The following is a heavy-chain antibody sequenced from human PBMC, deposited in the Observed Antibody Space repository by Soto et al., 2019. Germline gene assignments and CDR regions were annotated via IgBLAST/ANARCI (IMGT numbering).Heavy chain of an antibody. D-gene: IGHD4-4*01. CDR3: AKAGTVTTPQYYYYMDV. Sequence: GGSLRLSCAASGFTFSSYAMSWVRQAPGKGLEWVSAISGSGGSTYYADSVKGRFTISRDNSKNTLYLQMNSLRAEDTAVYYCAKAGTVTTPQYYYYMDVWGKGTTVTVSS. CDR1: GFTFSSYA. J-gene: IGHJ6*03. CDR2: ISGSGGST. V-gene: IGHV3-23*01.